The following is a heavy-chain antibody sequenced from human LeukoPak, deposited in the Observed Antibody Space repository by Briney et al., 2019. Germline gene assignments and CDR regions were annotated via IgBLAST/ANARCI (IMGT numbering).Heavy chain of an antibody. CDR1: GFTFSSYA. D-gene: IGHD5-24*01. CDR3: AKSVEMATIQGAWNY. Sequence: GGSLRLSCAASGFTFSSYAMSWVRQAPGKGLEWVSTFSEAGDTTYYADSVKGRFTISRDNSKNTLYLQMNSLRAEDTAVYYCAKSVEMATIQGAWNYWGQGTLVTVSS. V-gene: IGHV3-23*01. CDR2: FSEAGDTT. J-gene: IGHJ4*02.